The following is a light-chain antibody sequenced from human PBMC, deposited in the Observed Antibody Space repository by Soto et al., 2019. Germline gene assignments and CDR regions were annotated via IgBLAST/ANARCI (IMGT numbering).Light chain of an antibody. CDR1: QGVSYW. CDR2: AAS. CDR3: QQYYSYPRT. V-gene: IGKV1D-16*01. Sequence: DIQMTQSPSSLSASVGDRVTITCRASQGVSYWLAWYQQKPGKAPKSLIYAASNLQSGVPLRFSGSGSGTDFTLTISCLQSEDFATYYCQQYYSYPRTFGQGTKVDIK. J-gene: IGKJ1*01.